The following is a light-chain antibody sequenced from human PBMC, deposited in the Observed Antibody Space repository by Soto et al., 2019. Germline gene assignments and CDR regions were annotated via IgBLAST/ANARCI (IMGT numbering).Light chain of an antibody. CDR3: CSYVGSYPV. CDR1: SSDVGGYNY. V-gene: IGLV2-11*01. Sequence: QSALTQPRSVSGSPGQSVTISCTGTSSDVGGYNYVSWYQQHPGKAPKLMIYDVSKRPSGVPDRFSGSKSGNTASLTISGLQAEDEADYYCCSYVGSYPVFGGGTKLTVL. CDR2: DVS. J-gene: IGLJ2*01.